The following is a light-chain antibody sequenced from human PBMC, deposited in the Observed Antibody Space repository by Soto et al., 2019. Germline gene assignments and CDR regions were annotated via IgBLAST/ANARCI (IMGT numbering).Light chain of an antibody. CDR3: QKFSAAPT. J-gene: IGKJ4*01. CDR1: QAIYNY. CDR2: AAS. V-gene: IGKV1-27*01. Sequence: DIQMTQSPSSLSASVGDRVTITCRASQAIYNYLAWYQQKPGKVPTLLISAASTLQSGVPSRFSGSGSGTDFTLTISSLQPDDVATYYCQKFSAAPTFGGGTKVEI.